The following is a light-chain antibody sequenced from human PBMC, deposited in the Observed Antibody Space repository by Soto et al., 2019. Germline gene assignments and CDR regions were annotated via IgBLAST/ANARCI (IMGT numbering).Light chain of an antibody. V-gene: IGKV3-20*01. Sequence: EIVLTQSPGTLSLSPGERATLSCRASQKITSSYLAWYQQKSGQAPRLLIYAACSRATGIPDRFSGSGSGPEFILTISRLEPEDFGVYYCQQYGGSPAITFGQGTRLEIK. CDR2: AAC. CDR1: QKITSSY. J-gene: IGKJ5*01. CDR3: QQYGGSPAIT.